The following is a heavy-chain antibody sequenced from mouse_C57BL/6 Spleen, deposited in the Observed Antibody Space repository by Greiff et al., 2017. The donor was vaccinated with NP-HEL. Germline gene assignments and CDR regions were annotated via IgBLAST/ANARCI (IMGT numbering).Heavy chain of an antibody. V-gene: IGHV1-4*01. Sequence: VQLVESGAELARPGASVKMSCKASGYTFTSYTMHWVKQRPGQGLEWIGYINPSSGYTKYNQKFKDKATLTADKSSSTAYMQLSSLTSEDSAVYYCAKITTVVPDYFDYWGQGTTLTVSS. CDR2: INPSSGYT. CDR1: GYTFTSYT. D-gene: IGHD1-1*01. J-gene: IGHJ2*01. CDR3: AKITTVVPDYFDY.